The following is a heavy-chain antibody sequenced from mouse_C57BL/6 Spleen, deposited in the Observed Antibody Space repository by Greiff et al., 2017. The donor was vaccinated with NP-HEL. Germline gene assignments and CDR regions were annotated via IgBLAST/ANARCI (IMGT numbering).Heavy chain of an antibody. CDR2: INPNNGGT. D-gene: IGHD1-1*01. V-gene: IGHV1-26*01. CDR1: GYTFTDYY. J-gene: IGHJ2*01. CDR3: ARNSITTVVPHYFDY. Sequence: EVQLQQSGPELVKPGASVKISCKASGYTFTDYYMNWVKQSHGKSLEWIGDINPNNGGTSYNQKFKGKATLTVDKSSSTAYMELRSLTSEDSAVYYCARNSITTVVPHYFDYWGQGTTLTVSS.